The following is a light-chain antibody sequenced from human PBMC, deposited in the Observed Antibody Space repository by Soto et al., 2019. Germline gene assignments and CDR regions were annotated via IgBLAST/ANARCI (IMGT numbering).Light chain of an antibody. Sequence: DIQMTQSPSSVSASVGDRVTLTCRASQDIGNLLAWYQQKPGKAPKLLIYFGSNLQTGVPSRFSGRGSGTDFTLTISSLQPEDLATYYCQQADSFPLTFGRGTRVEIK. CDR2: FGS. CDR1: QDIGNL. CDR3: QQADSFPLT. V-gene: IGKV1-12*01. J-gene: IGKJ4*01.